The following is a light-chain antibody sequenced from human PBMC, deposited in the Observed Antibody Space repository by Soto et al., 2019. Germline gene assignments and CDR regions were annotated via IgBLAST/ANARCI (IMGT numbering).Light chain of an antibody. V-gene: IGLV2-14*01. J-gene: IGLJ2*01. CDR3: SSYTGSTPVV. CDR2: DVS. Sequence: QSALTQPASVSGSPGQSITISCTGTTSDVGGYHYVSWYQQHPGKAPKLIIYDVSSRPSGVSDRFSGSQSSNSASLTISGLQADDEADYYCSSYTGSTPVVFGGGTKVTVL. CDR1: TSDVGGYHY.